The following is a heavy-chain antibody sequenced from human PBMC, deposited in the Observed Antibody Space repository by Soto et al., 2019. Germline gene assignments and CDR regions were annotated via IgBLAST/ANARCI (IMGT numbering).Heavy chain of an antibody. CDR1: GYIFTNYG. CDR3: ARGDCTNGICYVNYYYGMDV. CDR2: ISPYNGNT. V-gene: IGHV1-18*01. Sequence: GASVKVSCKASGYIFTNYGVGWVRQAPGQGLEWMGWISPYNGNTNYAQNLQGRVTLTTDASTRTAFMELRNLQSDDTAVYYCARGDCTNGICYVNYYYGMDVWGLGTTVTAP. D-gene: IGHD2-8*01. J-gene: IGHJ6*02.